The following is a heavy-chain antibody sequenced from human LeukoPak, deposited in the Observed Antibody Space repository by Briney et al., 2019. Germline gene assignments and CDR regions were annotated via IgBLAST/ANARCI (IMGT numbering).Heavy chain of an antibody. CDR3: ARVGGYGADY. Sequence: SETLSLTCAVYGGSFSGYYWSWIRQPPGKGLEWIGEINHSGSTNYNPSLKSRVTTSVDTSKNQFSLKLSSVTAADTAVYYCARVGGYGADYWGQGTLVTVSS. CDR2: INHSGST. CDR1: GGSFSGYY. V-gene: IGHV4-34*01. D-gene: IGHD4-17*01. J-gene: IGHJ4*02.